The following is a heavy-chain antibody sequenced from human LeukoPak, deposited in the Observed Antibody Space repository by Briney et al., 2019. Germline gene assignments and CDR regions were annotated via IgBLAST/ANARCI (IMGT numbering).Heavy chain of an antibody. Sequence: PSETLSLTCTVSGGSISSSSYYWGWIRQPPGKGLEWIGSIYYSGSTYYNPSLKSRVTMSVDTSKNQFSLKLSSVTAADTAVYYCARVGPAAAAGHNWFDPWGQGTLVTVSS. CDR3: ARVGPAAAAGHNWFDP. CDR2: IYYSGST. CDR1: GGSISSSSYY. J-gene: IGHJ5*02. D-gene: IGHD6-13*01. V-gene: IGHV4-39*07.